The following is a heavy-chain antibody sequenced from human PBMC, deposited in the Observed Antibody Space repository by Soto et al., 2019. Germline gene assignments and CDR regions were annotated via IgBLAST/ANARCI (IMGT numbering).Heavy chain of an antibody. D-gene: IGHD3-10*01. CDR3: ARVGRREYYYGSGSLETGMDV. Sequence: QVQLVQSGAEVKKPGSSVKVSCKASGGTFSSYAISWVRQAPGQGLEWMGGIIPIFGTANYAQKFQGRVTITADESTSTAYMELSSLRSEDTAVYYCARVGRREYYYGSGSLETGMDVWGQGTTVTVSS. J-gene: IGHJ6*02. CDR1: GGTFSSYA. CDR2: IIPIFGTA. V-gene: IGHV1-69*12.